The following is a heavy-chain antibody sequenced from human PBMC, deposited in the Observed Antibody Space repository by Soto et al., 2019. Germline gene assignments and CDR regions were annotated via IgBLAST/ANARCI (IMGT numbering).Heavy chain of an antibody. CDR3: ATNGGNSGADFQH. D-gene: IGHD2-21*02. CDR2: IYYSGRN. J-gene: IGHJ1*01. Sequence: QVQLQESGPGLVKPSETLSLTCTVSGGSVSSCSYYWSWIRQPPGKGLEWVAHIYYSGRNNYTPSVKRRVIICIDTSKNQFSLSLSSVTAADTAVYSCATNGGNSGADFQHWGQGTLVTVSS. V-gene: IGHV4-61*01. CDR1: GGSVSSCSYY.